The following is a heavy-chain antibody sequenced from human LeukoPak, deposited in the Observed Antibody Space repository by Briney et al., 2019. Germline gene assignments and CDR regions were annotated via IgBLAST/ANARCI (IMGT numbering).Heavy chain of an antibody. J-gene: IGHJ6*03. V-gene: IGHV3-33*06. CDR3: AKDPNPYYYYMDV. CDR2: IWYDGSNK. Sequence: GGSLRLSCAASGFTFSSYGMHWVRQAPGKGLEWVAVIWYDGSNKYYADSVKGRFTISRDNSKNTLYLQMNSLRAEDTAVYYCAKDPNPYYYYMDVWGKGTRSPSP. CDR1: GFTFSSYG.